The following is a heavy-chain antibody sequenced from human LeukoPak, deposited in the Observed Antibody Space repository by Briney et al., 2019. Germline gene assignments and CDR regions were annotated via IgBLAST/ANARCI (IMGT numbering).Heavy chain of an antibody. Sequence: GESLKISCKGSGYSFTSYWIGWVRQMPGKGLEWMGIIYPGDSDTRYSPSFQGQVTISADKSISTAYLQWSSLKASDTAMYYCARARQDDFWSGPNAFDIWGQGTMVTVSS. CDR2: IYPGDSDT. CDR3: ARARQDDFWSGPNAFDI. CDR1: GYSFTSYW. V-gene: IGHV5-51*01. D-gene: IGHD3-3*01. J-gene: IGHJ3*02.